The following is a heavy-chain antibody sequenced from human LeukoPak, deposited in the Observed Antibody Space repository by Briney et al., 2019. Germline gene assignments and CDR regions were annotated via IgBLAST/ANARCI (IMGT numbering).Heavy chain of an antibody. Sequence: GESLKISCKGSGYSFNSYWISWVRPMPGKGLEWMGRIDPSDSYTNYSPSFQGHVTISADKSISTAYLHWSSLKASDTAMYYCARKSEVITPFDYWGQGSLVTVSS. J-gene: IGHJ4*02. CDR1: GYSFNSYW. CDR3: ARKSEVITPFDY. D-gene: IGHD3-22*01. V-gene: IGHV5-10-1*01. CDR2: IDPSDSYT.